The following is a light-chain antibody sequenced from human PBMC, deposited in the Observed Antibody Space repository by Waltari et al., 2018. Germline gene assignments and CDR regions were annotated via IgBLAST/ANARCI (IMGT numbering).Light chain of an antibody. CDR1: QTIRGS. J-gene: IGKJ1*01. CDR2: GAS. CDR3: QHYVRLPVT. Sequence: EIVLTPSPGTLSLSPGERATLSCRASQTIRGSLAWYQQNPGQAPRLLIYGASSRAAGIPDRFSGSGSGTDFSLTISRLEPEDFAVYYCQHYVRLPVTFGRGTKVEIK. V-gene: IGKV3-20*01.